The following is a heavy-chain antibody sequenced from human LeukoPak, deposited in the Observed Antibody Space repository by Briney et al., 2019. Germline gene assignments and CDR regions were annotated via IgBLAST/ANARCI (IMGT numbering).Heavy chain of an antibody. J-gene: IGHJ4*02. V-gene: IGHV3-30-3*01. CDR2: ISNDGSNK. CDR3: VRTFGDSSTWPQGTDY. D-gene: IGHD3-22*01. CDR1: GFTFSSYA. Sequence: GRSLRLSCAASGFTFSSYAMHWVRKAPGKGLGWVAVISNDGSNKYYADSVKGRFTISRDNAKNSLYLQMNSLRVEDTAVYYCVRTFGDSSTWPQGTDYWGQGALVTVSS.